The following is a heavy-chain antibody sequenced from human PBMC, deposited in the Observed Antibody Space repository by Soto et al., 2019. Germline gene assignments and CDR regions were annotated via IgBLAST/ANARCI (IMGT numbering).Heavy chain of an antibody. V-gene: IGHV2-5*02. CDR1: GFSLSSNGVG. Sequence: QITLKESGPTLVKPTQTLTLTCTFSGFSLSSNGVGVAWIRQPPGKALEWLALIYWVDSKHYSPSLKSRLTLTKDTSRNQVVLTMTNMDPVDTATYYCAKKGGGDYILGYWGQGTLVTVSS. CDR2: IYWVDSK. CDR3: AKKGGGDYILGY. J-gene: IGHJ4*02. D-gene: IGHD4-17*01.